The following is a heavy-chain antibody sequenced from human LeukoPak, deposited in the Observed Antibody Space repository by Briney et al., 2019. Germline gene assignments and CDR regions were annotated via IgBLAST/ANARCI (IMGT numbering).Heavy chain of an antibody. J-gene: IGHJ6*03. V-gene: IGHV1-69*13. CDR2: IIPILGTA. D-gene: IGHD3-9*01. CDR1: GGTFSSHA. Sequence: SVKVSCKASGGTFSSHALNWVRQAPGQGLEWMGGIIPILGTANYAQKFQGRVTITADDSTSTAYMELSSLISEDTAVYYCARSRDDILTGYVYYYYMDVWGKGTTVTVSS. CDR3: ARSRDDILTGYVYYYYMDV.